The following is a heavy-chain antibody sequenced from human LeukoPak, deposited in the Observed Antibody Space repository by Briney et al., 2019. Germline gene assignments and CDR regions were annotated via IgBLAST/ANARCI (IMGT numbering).Heavy chain of an antibody. CDR3: ARGRFNYDNTGYSSFYY. V-gene: IGHV3-7*01. D-gene: IGHD3-22*01. CDR1: GVNFSSYW. J-gene: IGHJ4*02. Sequence: GGSLTLSCAVSGVNFSSYWMSCVRQAPGKGLEWVVNIKEGGSEKYYVDSVRGRFTISRDNAKTSVYLQMNSLRAEDTAVYYCARGRFNYDNTGYSSFYYWGQGTLVTVSS. CDR2: IKEGGSEK.